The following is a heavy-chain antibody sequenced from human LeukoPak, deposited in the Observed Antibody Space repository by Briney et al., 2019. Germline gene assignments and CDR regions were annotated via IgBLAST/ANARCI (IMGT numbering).Heavy chain of an antibody. J-gene: IGHJ3*01. D-gene: IGHD2-15*01. CDR2: ISLAGTYI. Sequence: GGSLRLSCAASGFTFSSYAMSWVRQAPGKGLEWVASISLAGTYIDYADSVKGRFTISRDNGNNSLFLEMTSLRADDTAVYYCARGFCSGGTCYRITGTFDVWSHGTMVSVSS. CDR3: ARGFCSGGTCYRITGTFDV. CDR1: GFTFSSYA. V-gene: IGHV3-21*01.